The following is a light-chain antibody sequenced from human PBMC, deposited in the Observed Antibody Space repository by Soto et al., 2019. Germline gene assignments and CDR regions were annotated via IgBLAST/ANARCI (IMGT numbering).Light chain of an antibody. CDR1: SSDIGGYNY. V-gene: IGLV2-14*01. Sequence: QSVLTQPASVSGSPGQSITISCTGGSSDIGGYNYVSWFQQHPGKVPKLMIYEVTNRPSGVSNRFSGSKSGSTASLTISGLQAEDEADYYCSSYTSSNTLVFXTGTKLTVL. J-gene: IGLJ1*01. CDR3: SSYTSSNTLV. CDR2: EVT.